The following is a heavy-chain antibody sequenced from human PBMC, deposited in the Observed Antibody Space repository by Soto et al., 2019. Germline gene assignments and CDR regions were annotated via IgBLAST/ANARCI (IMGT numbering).Heavy chain of an antibody. CDR2: IYSGGTT. J-gene: IGHJ4*02. Sequence: VQLVESGGGLVQPGGSLRVSCAASGFSVSNNYMSWIRQAPGKGLDWVSVIYSGGTTDYVASVKGRFTISRDISKNMLHLQMNSLRADDTAMYYCTRDRSSGWNEYWGQGTLVIVSS. D-gene: IGHD1-1*01. CDR3: TRDRSSGWNEY. CDR1: GFSVSNNY. V-gene: IGHV3-66*01.